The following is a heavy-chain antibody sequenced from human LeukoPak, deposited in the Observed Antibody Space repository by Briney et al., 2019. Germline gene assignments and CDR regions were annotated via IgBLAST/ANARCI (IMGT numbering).Heavy chain of an antibody. CDR2: INHSGDT. V-gene: IGHV4-34*01. Sequence: SETLSLTCAVYGGSFSGYYWSWIRQFPGKGLEWIGEINHSGDTNYNPPLKSRVTISVDTSKNQFSLKLSSVTAADTAVYYCARWRYSSGWSPGQLLAFDIWGQGTMVTVSS. J-gene: IGHJ3*02. CDR3: ARWRYSSGWSPGQLLAFDI. CDR1: GGSFSGYY. D-gene: IGHD6-19*01.